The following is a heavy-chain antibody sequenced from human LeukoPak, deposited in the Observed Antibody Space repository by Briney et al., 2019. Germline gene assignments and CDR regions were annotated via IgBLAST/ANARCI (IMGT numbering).Heavy chain of an antibody. Sequence: PSEALSLTCSVSGGSIGSSSYCWGWIRQPPGKALEWLGTICYSGSTFYNPSLKSRVTLSVDTSKNQFSLKLSSVTAADTAVYYCARTENYIPEDCFDPWGQGTLVTVSS. CDR3: ARTENYIPEDCFDP. J-gene: IGHJ5*02. CDR1: GGSIGSSSYC. CDR2: ICYSGST. V-gene: IGHV4-39*01. D-gene: IGHD5-24*01.